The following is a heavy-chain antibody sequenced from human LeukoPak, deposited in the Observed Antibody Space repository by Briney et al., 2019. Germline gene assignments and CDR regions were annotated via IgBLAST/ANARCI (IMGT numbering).Heavy chain of an antibody. CDR2: INYSGST. CDR1: GGSISNYY. D-gene: IGHD4-17*01. J-gene: IGHJ4*02. V-gene: IGHV4-59*08. CDR3: ARVFGDYTFDY. Sequence: SETLSLTCKVSGGSISNYYWSWVRQPPMKGLEWIGYINYSGSTHHNPSLKSRVTMSVDTSKNQFSLKLSSVTAADTAVYYCARVFGDYTFDYWGQGTLVTVSS.